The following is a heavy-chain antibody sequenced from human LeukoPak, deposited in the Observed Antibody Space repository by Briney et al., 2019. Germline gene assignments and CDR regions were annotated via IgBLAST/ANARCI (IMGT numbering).Heavy chain of an antibody. J-gene: IGHJ4*02. V-gene: IGHV3-53*01. CDR3: ARRGDGGRSFDY. CDR2: IYGGGNT. Sequence: GGSLRLSCAASGFTVGSSYMNWVRQAPGKGLEWVSLIYGGGNTYYADSVKGRFTISRDNSKNTLYLQMNSLRAEDTAVYYCARRGDGGRSFDYWGQGTLVTVSS. CDR1: GFTVGSSY. D-gene: IGHD4-23*01.